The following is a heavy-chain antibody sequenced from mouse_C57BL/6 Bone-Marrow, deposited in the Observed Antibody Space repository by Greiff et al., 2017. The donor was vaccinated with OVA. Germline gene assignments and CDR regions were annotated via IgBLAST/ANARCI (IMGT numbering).Heavy chain of an antibody. Sequence: VQLQQPGAELVMPGASVKLSCKASGYTFTSYWMHWVKQRPGQGLEWIGEIDPSDSYTNYNQKFKGKSTLTADTSSSTAYMTLSSLTSEDSAVYYCAREGYYSNFYFDYWGQGTTLTVSS. CDR1: GYTFTSYW. CDR3: AREGYYSNFYFDY. D-gene: IGHD2-5*01. J-gene: IGHJ2*01. CDR2: IDPSDSYT. V-gene: IGHV1-69*01.